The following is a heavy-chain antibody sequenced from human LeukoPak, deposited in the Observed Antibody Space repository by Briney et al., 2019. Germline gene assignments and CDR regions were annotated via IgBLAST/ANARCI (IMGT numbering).Heavy chain of an antibody. D-gene: IGHD4-17*01. CDR1: GVTVSGYW. Sequence: PGGSLRLSCAAFGVTVSGYWMNWVRQAPGKGLVWVARINSDGSSTSHADSVKGRFTISRDNAKNILYLQMNSLRVDDTAVCYCARDPKYGDLDYWGQGTLVTVSS. V-gene: IGHV3-74*01. CDR3: ARDPKYGDLDY. J-gene: IGHJ4*02. CDR2: INSDGSST.